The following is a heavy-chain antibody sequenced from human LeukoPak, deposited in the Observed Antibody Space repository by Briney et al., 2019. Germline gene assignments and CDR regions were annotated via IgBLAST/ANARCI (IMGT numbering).Heavy chain of an antibody. CDR2: FDPEDGET. CDR1: GYTLTELS. J-gene: IGHJ4*02. V-gene: IGHV1-24*01. Sequence: ASVKVSCKVSGYTLTELSMHWVRQAPGKGLEWMGGFDPEDGETIYAQKFQGRVTITRNTSISTAYMELSSLRSEDTAVYYCARVSNIVVVPAAIPFFDYWGQGTLVTVSS. D-gene: IGHD2-2*01. CDR3: ARVSNIVVVPAAIPFFDY.